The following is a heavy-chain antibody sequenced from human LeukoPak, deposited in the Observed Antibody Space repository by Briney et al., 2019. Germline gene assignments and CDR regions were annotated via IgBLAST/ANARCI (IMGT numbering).Heavy chain of an antibody. V-gene: IGHV1-18*01. Sequence: ASVKVSCNASGYTFTSYGFTWVRQAPGQGLEWMGWISAYNGNTNYAQKVQGRVTMTTDTSTSTAYMELRSLRSDDTAVYFCARDSSGYDSTAYYGDYWGQGTLVTVSS. CDR2: ISAYNGNT. CDR3: ARDSSGYDSTAYYGDY. J-gene: IGHJ4*02. D-gene: IGHD3-22*01. CDR1: GYTFTSYG.